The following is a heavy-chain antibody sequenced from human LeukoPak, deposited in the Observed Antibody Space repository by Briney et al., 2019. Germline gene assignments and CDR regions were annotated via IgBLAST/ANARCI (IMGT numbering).Heavy chain of an antibody. CDR3: ARKNSGSYFDY. CDR2: IDWDDDK. J-gene: IGHJ4*02. D-gene: IGHD1-26*01. CDR1: GFSLTTSKMC. V-gene: IGHV2-70*11. Sequence: SGPALVEPTQTLTLTCTFSGFSLTTSKMCVNWIRQPPGKALEWLARIDWDDDKYYSTSLKTRLTISKDTSKNQVALTMTNVDPVDTATYYCARKNSGSYFDYWGQGTLVTVSS.